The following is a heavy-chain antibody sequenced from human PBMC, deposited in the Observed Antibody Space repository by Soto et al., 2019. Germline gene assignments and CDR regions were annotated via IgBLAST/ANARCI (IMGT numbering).Heavy chain of an antibody. CDR3: VQIPVGSGCDDMNH. J-gene: IGHJ5*02. CDR2: IDWEDDK. CDR1: AFSLSTSGMC. V-gene: IGHV2-70*01. Sequence: SGPTLVKTTETPPLTCSFSAFSLSTSGMCVSWIRQPPGKAPEWLAFIDWEDDKFYSTSLRTRLTISRDTAKNHVVLTMTNMDPLDTATFYCVQIPVGSGCDDMNHWGQGTQVT. D-gene: IGHD1-26*01.